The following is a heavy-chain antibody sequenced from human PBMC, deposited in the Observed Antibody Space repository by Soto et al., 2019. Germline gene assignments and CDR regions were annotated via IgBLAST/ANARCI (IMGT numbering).Heavy chain of an antibody. CDR3: AKDQQQLGGYFDY. CDR2: ISYDGSNK. Sequence: QVQLVESGGGVVQPGRSLRLSCAASGFTFSSYGMHWVRQAPGKGLEWVAVISYDGSNKYYADSVKGRFTISRDNSKNTLYLQMSSLRAEDTAVYYCAKDQQQLGGYFDYWGQGTLVTVSS. J-gene: IGHJ4*02. D-gene: IGHD6-13*01. CDR1: GFTFSSYG. V-gene: IGHV3-30*18.